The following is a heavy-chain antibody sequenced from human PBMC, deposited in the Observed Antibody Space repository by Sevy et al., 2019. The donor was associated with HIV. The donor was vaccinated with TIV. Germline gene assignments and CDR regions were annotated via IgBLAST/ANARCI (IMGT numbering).Heavy chain of an antibody. J-gene: IGHJ4*02. CDR3: ATERGSGWHPLIY. D-gene: IGHD6-19*01. CDR1: GFTFSSYG. V-gene: IGHV3-23*01. CDR2: ISGSGGST. Sequence: GGSLRLSCAASGFTFSSYGMSWVRQAPGKGLEWVSGISGSGGSTYSADSVMGRFTISRDNSKNTLYLQMNSLRAEDTAVHYCATERGSGWHPLIYWGQGTLVTVSS.